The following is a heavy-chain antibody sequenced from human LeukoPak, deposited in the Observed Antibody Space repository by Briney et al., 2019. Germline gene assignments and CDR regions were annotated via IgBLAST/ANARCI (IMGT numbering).Heavy chain of an antibody. J-gene: IGHJ3*02. Sequence: SETLSLTCTVSGGSISSYYWSWIRQPPGKGLEWIGYISYSGSTNYNPSLKSRVTISIDTSKNQFSLKLRTVTAADTAIYYCARQGYDILTGYIDAFDIWGQGTMVTVSS. V-gene: IGHV4-59*08. CDR2: ISYSGST. CDR1: GGSISSYY. D-gene: IGHD3-9*01. CDR3: ARQGYDILTGYIDAFDI.